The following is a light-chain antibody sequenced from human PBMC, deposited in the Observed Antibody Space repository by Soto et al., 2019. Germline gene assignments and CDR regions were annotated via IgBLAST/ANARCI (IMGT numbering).Light chain of an antibody. CDR3: AAWSDSLIGPVV. CDR2: SNN. Sequence: QSVLTQPPSASGTPGQRVTISCSGSGSNIGTNAVNWYQQLPGTAPKLLIYSNNQRASGVPDRFSASKSGTSASLAISGLQSEDEANYYCAAWSDSLIGPVVFGGGTKLTVL. V-gene: IGLV1-44*01. J-gene: IGLJ2*01. CDR1: GSNIGTNA.